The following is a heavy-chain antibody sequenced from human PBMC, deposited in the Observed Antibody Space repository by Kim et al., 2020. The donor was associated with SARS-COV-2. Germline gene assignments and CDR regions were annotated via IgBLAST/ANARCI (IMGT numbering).Heavy chain of an antibody. J-gene: IGHJ6*02. CDR2: IDTKTDGGTT. CDR1: GFVFSKAW. Sequence: GGSLRLSCAASGFVFSKAWMSWVRQAPGKGLEWVGRIDTKTDGGTTDYAAPVNGRFTISRDDSKNTLYLQMNSLKTEDSAVYYCTPGIGDVWSQGTTVTVSS. D-gene: IGHD2-21*01. V-gene: IGHV3-15*04. CDR3: TPGIGDV.